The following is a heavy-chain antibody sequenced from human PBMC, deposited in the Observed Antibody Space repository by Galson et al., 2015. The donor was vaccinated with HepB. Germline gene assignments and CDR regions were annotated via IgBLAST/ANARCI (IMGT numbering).Heavy chain of an antibody. Sequence: QSGAEVKKPGESLRISCKVSGYKFTNYLIGWVRHMPGKGLEWVGRIDPSDSSTKYNPSFEGRVTISADNFISTAYLQWRSLKTSDSAIYYCAPSGGIYWGQGTVVTVSS. V-gene: IGHV5-10-1*01. CDR2: IDPSDSST. J-gene: IGHJ4*02. CDR1: GYKFTNYL. CDR3: APSGGIY. D-gene: IGHD3-10*01.